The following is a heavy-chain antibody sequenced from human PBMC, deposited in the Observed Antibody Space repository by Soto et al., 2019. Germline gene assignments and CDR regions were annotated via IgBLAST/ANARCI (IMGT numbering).Heavy chain of an antibody. V-gene: IGHV3-9*01. CDR2: ISWNSGSI. Sequence: SLSLSCAASGFTFDYYAMHWVRQAPGKGLEWVSGISWNSGSIGYADSVKGRFTISRDNAKNSLYLQMNSLRAEDTALYYCAKGDSKLLYYFDYWGQGTLVTVSS. CDR3: AKGDSKLLYYFDY. D-gene: IGHD3-10*01. J-gene: IGHJ4*02. CDR1: GFTFDYYA.